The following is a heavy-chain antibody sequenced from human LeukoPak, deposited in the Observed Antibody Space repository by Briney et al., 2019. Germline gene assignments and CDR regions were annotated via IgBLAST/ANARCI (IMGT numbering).Heavy chain of an antibody. CDR3: VKGAEEGVVITSVYYYYMDV. CDR2: IRYDGSDK. CDR1: GFTFSFYG. Sequence: GGSLRLSCAASGFTFSFYGMSWVRQAPGKGLEWVAFIRYDGSDKSYADSVKGRFTISRDNSENTLYLQINSLRAADTAVYYCVKGAEEGVVITSVYYYYMDVWGKGTTVTIFS. J-gene: IGHJ6*03. D-gene: IGHD3-22*01. V-gene: IGHV3-30*02.